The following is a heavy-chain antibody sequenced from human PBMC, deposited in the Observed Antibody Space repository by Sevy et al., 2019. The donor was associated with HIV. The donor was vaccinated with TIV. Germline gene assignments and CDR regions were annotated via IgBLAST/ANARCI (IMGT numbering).Heavy chain of an antibody. Sequence: GGSLRLSCAASGFTCSSYAMSWVRQAPGKGLEWVSAISGSGGSTYYAASVKGRFTISRDNSKNTLYLQMNSLRAEDTAVYYCAIDPDYYDSSGSDYFDYWGQGTLVTVSS. CDR2: ISGSGGST. V-gene: IGHV3-23*01. D-gene: IGHD3-22*01. J-gene: IGHJ4*02. CDR1: GFTCSSYA. CDR3: AIDPDYYDSSGSDYFDY.